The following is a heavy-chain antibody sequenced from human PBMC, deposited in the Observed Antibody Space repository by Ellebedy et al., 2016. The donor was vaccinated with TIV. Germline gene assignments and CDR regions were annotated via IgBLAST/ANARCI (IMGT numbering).Heavy chain of an antibody. CDR3: ARDMDSSGYYFGY. CDR1: GFTVSSNY. D-gene: IGHD3-22*01. V-gene: IGHV3-66*01. CDR2: IYSGGST. Sequence: GESLKISXAASGFTVSSNYMSWVRQAPGKGLEWVSVIYSGGSTYYADSVKGRFTISRDNSKNTLYLQMNSLRAEDTAVYYCARDMDSSGYYFGYWGQGTLVTVSS. J-gene: IGHJ4*02.